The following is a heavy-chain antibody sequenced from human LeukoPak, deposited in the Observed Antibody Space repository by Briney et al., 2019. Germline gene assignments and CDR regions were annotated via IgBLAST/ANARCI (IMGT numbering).Heavy chain of an antibody. J-gene: IGHJ5*02. Sequence: LPGGSLRLSCAGSGFTLSNSWMGWVRQAPGKGPECVSLIHDDGRTYYADSVKGRFTISRDDSKNTVYLQMNSLKSEDTAVYYCVRDRAATQVWVEFDPWGRGTLVTVSS. D-gene: IGHD6-25*01. CDR2: IHDDGRT. CDR3: VRDRAATQVWVEFDP. V-gene: IGHV3-66*02. CDR1: GFTLSNSW.